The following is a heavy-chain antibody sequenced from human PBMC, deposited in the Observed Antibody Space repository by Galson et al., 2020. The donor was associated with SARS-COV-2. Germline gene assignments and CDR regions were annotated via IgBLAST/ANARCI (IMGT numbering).Heavy chain of an antibody. V-gene: IGHV4-39*01. CDR3: ARRPGLAVAGTGFDY. Sequence: ETSETLSLTCTVSGGSISSSSYYWGWIRQPPGKGLEWIGSIYYSGSTYYNPSLKSRVTISVDTSKNQFSLKLSSVTAADTAVYYCARRPGLAVAGTGFDYWGQGTLVTVSS. D-gene: IGHD6-19*01. CDR1: GGSISSSSYY. CDR2: IYYSGST. J-gene: IGHJ4*02.